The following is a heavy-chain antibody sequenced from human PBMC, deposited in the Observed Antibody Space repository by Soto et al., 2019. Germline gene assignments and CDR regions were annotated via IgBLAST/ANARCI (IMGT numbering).Heavy chain of an antibody. J-gene: IGHJ3*02. CDR2: TRNKANSYTT. CDR1: GFTFSDHY. D-gene: IGHD3-10*01. CDR3: AREGGSRSLGAFDI. V-gene: IGHV3-72*01. Sequence: EVQLVESGGGLVQPGGSLRLSCAASGFTFSDHYMDWVRQAPGKGLEWGGRTRNKANSYTTEYAASVKGRFTISRDDSKNSLYLQMNSLKTEDTAVYYCAREGGSRSLGAFDIWGQGTMVTVSS.